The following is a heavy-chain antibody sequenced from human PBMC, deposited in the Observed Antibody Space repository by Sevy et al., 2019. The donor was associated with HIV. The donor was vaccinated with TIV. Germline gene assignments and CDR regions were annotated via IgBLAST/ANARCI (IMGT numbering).Heavy chain of an antibody. CDR3: ARDRFHITGTTFDY. CDR2: IIPIFGTA. D-gene: IGHD1-7*01. J-gene: IGHJ4*02. CDR1: GGTFSSYA. Sequence: ASVKVSCKASGGTFSSYAISWVRQAPGQGLEWMGGIIPIFGTANYAQKFQGRVTITADESTSTAYMELSSLRSEDTAVYYCARDRFHITGTTFDYWGQGTLVTVSS. V-gene: IGHV1-69*13.